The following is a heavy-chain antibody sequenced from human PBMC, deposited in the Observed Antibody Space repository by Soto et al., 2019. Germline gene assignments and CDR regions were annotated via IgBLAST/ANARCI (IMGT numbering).Heavy chain of an antibody. CDR2: IIPIFGTA. CDR1: GGTLSSYA. D-gene: IGHD1-26*01. CDR3: ARHRVDEELLVPSVYFDY. Sequence: SVKVSCKASGGTLSSYAISWVRQAPGQGLEWMGGIIPIFGTANYAQKFQGRVTITADESTSTAYMELSSLRSEDTAVYYCARHRVDEELLVPSVYFDYLGQGTLVTVSS. J-gene: IGHJ4*02. V-gene: IGHV1-69*13.